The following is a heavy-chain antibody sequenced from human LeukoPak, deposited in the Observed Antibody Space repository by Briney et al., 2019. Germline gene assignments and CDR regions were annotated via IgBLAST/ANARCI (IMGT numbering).Heavy chain of an antibody. CDR1: GFTFSDYY. J-gene: IGHJ6*03. V-gene: IGHV3-11*04. Sequence: GGSLRLSCATSGFTFSDYYMSWVRQAPGKGLEWVSYISSSSSTIYYADSVKGRFTISRDNAKNSLYLQMNSLRAEDTAVYYCARVPTAYYYYYYMDVWGKGTTVTVSS. CDR3: ARVPTAYYYYYYMDV. CDR2: ISSSSSTI.